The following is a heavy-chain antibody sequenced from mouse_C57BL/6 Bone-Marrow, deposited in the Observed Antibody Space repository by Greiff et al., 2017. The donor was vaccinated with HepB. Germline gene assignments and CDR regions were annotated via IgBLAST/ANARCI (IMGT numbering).Heavy chain of an antibody. D-gene: IGHD1-1*01. CDR3: ARFRGISSYWYFDV. J-gene: IGHJ1*03. CDR1: GYSITSDY. Sequence: EVKLLESGPGLAKPSQSLSLTCSVTGYSITSDYWNWIRKFPGNKLEYMGYISYSGSTYYNPSLKSRISITRDTSKNQYYLQLNSVTTEDTATYYCARFRGISSYWYFDVWGTGTTVTVTS. CDR2: ISYSGST. V-gene: IGHV3-8*01.